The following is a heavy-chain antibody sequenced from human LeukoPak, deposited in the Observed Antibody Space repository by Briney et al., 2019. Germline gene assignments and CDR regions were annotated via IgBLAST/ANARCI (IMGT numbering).Heavy chain of an antibody. V-gene: IGHV4-34*01. Sequence: SETLSLTCAVYGGSFSGYYWSWIRQPPGKGLEWIGEINHSGSTNYNPSLKSRVTISVDTSKNQFSLKLSSVTAADTAVYYCARERLVRGIRGFDPWGQGTLVTVSS. CDR2: INHSGST. CDR1: GGSFSGYY. CDR3: ARERLVRGIRGFDP. J-gene: IGHJ5*02. D-gene: IGHD3-10*01.